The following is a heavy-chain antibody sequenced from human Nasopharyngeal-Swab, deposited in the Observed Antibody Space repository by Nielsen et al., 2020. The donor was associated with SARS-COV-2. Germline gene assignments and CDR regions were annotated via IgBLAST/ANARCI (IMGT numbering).Heavy chain of an antibody. J-gene: IGHJ4*02. CDR1: GLPFSAYG. Sequence: GESLKISCAAAGLPFSAYGMHWVRQAPGRGLEWLTFIAYDGRTKYSADSVKGRFTISRDNAKNSLYLQMNSLRVEDMAFYYCAKATNARYDFWSGSFDYWGQGTLVTVSS. CDR3: AKATNARYDFWSGSFDY. CDR2: IAYDGRTK. V-gene: IGHV3-30*02. D-gene: IGHD3-3*01.